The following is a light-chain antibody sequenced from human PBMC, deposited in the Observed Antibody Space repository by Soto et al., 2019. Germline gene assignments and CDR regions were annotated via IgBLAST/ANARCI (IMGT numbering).Light chain of an antibody. Sequence: DIVMTQSPDSLAVALGERATINCKSSQSVLFSSNNKNYLAWYQQKPGQPPKLLIYWASTRESGVPDRFSGSGSETDFTITVSSLQAEDVAVYHCQQYYAAPSPTFGGGTKVEIK. CDR3: QQYYAAPSPT. CDR1: QSVLFSSNNKNY. CDR2: WAS. V-gene: IGKV4-1*01. J-gene: IGKJ4*01.